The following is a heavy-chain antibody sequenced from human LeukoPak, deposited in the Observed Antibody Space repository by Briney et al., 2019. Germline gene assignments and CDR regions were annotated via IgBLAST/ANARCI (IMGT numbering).Heavy chain of an antibody. CDR1: GFTVSSNY. J-gene: IGHJ6*02. CDR2: IYSGGST. Sequence: GGSLRLSCAASGFTVSSNYMNWVRQAPGKGLEWVSVIYSGGSTYYADSVKGRFTISRDNSKNTLYLQVNSLRAEDTAVYYCARMMYNWNDNYYYGMDAWGQGTTVTVSS. CDR3: ARMMYNWNDNYYYGMDA. D-gene: IGHD1-1*01. V-gene: IGHV3-66*01.